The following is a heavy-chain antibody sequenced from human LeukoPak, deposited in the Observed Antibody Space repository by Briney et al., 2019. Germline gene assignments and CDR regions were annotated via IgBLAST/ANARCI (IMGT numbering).Heavy chain of an antibody. D-gene: IGHD6-13*01. CDR2: ISGSGGST. CDR1: GFTFSSYA. Sequence: GGSLRLSCAASGFTFSSYAMSWVRQAPGKGLEWVSAISGSGGSTYYADSVKGRFTISRDNSKNTLYLQMSSLRAEDTAVYYCAKPLKYSSSWYGYFDYWGQGTLVTVSS. CDR3: AKPLKYSSSWYGYFDY. J-gene: IGHJ4*02. V-gene: IGHV3-23*01.